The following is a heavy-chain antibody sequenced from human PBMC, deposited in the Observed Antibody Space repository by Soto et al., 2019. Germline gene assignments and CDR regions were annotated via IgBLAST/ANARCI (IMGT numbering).Heavy chain of an antibody. J-gene: IGHJ3*02. CDR3: ASAKAVVIAALGI. Sequence: LRLSCTASGFMFNNSAMTWVRQAPGQGLQWVASVSDNGGSRGGTYYADSVKGRFTISRDNSKNTLYLQLDSLTGADTAVYYCASAKAVVIAALGIWGQGTMVTVSS. CDR2: VSDNGGSRGGT. V-gene: IGHV3-23*01. CDR1: GFMFNNSA. D-gene: IGHD2-21*01.